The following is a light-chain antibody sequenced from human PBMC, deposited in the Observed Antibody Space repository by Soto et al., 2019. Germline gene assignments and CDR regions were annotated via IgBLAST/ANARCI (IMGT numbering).Light chain of an antibody. Sequence: DIQMTQSPSSLSASVGDRVTITCQASQDISNYLNWYQQKPGKAPKLLIYDASNLETGVPSRFGGSGSGTEFTLTISSLQPDDFATYYCQQSYSTPRTFGQGTKVDIK. CDR1: QDISNY. V-gene: IGKV1-33*01. CDR2: DAS. J-gene: IGKJ1*01. CDR3: QQSYSTPRT.